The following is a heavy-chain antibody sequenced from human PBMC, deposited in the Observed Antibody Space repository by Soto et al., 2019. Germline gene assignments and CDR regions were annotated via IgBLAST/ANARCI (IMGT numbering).Heavy chain of an antibody. Sequence: GGSLRLSCAASGFTFSSYGMHWVRQAPGKGLEWVAVISYDGSNKYYADSVKGRFTISRDNSKNTLYLQMNSLRAEDTAVYYCAKDSFPATVTLGNADYWGQGTLVTVSS. V-gene: IGHV3-30*18. D-gene: IGHD4-17*01. CDR3: AKDSFPATVTLGNADY. CDR1: GFTFSSYG. CDR2: ISYDGSNK. J-gene: IGHJ4*02.